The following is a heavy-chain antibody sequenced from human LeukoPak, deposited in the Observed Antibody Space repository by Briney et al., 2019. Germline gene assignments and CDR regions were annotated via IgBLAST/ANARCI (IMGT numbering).Heavy chain of an antibody. CDR2: INHSGST. V-gene: IGHV4-34*01. CDR1: GGSFSGYY. D-gene: IGHD5-12*01. Sequence: PSETLSLTCAVYGGSFSGYYWSWIRQPPGKGLEWIGEINHSGSTNYNPSLKSRVTISVDTSKNQFSLKLSSVTAADTAVYYCARSGSGYLRYYFDPWGQGTLVTVSS. J-gene: IGHJ4*02. CDR3: ARSGSGYLRYYFDP.